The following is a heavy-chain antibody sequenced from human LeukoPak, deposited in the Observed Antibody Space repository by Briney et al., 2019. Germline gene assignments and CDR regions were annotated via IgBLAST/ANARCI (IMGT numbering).Heavy chain of an antibody. Sequence: GASVNVSCTASAYTFTSYAMHWVRQAPGQRLGWMGWINAGNGNTKYSQKFQGRVTITRDTSASTAYMELSSLRSEDTAVYYCARIHSLSYYYGMDVWGKGTTVTVSS. J-gene: IGHJ6*04. D-gene: IGHD3-16*02. V-gene: IGHV1-3*01. CDR1: AYTFTSYA. CDR3: ARIHSLSYYYGMDV. CDR2: INAGNGNT.